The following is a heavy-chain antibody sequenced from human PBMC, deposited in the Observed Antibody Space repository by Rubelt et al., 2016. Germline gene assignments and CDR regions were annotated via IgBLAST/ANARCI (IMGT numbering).Heavy chain of an antibody. V-gene: IGHV4-59*01. CDR2: GST. Sequence: GSTNYNPSLKSRVTISVDTSKNQFSLKLSSVTVADTAVYYCAREVYCGGDCYSEDAFDIWGQGTMVTVSS. CDR3: AREVYCGGDCYSEDAFDI. J-gene: IGHJ3*02. D-gene: IGHD2-21*02.